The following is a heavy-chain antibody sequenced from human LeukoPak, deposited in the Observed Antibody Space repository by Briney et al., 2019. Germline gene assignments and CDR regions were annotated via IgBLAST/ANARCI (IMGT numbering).Heavy chain of an antibody. CDR1: GYTFTSYG. Sequence: ASVKVSCKASGYTFTSYGISWVRQAPGQGLEWMGWISAYNGNTNYAQKLQGRVTMTTDTSTSTAYMELRSLRSDDTAVYYCARGLQYYSDSSGYYYVYWGQGTLVTVSS. J-gene: IGHJ4*02. V-gene: IGHV1-18*01. D-gene: IGHD3-22*01. CDR3: ARGLQYYSDSSGYYYVY. CDR2: ISAYNGNT.